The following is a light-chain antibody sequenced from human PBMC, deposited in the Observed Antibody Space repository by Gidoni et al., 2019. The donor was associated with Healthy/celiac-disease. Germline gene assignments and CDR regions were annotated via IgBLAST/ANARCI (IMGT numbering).Light chain of an antibody. CDR2: EVS. J-gene: IGKJ5*01. Sequence: DIVMTQSPLSLSVTPGQPASITCKSSQSILHSVGKKYLYWYLQKTGQPQQLQIYEVSNRFSGVTDRVSGSGSGTAFTLKSSQVEDEDVEVYYCKHSIQPPITFXXXTRLEIK. CDR3: KHSIQPPIT. V-gene: IGKV2D-29*01. CDR1: QSILHSVGKKY.